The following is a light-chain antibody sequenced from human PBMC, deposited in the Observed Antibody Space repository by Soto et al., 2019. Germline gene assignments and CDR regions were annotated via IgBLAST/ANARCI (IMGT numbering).Light chain of an antibody. CDR1: QTIGSL. Sequence: DIQMTQSPSTLSASVGDRVTITCRASQTIGSLLAWYQQKAGRAPKLLIYKASTLESGVPSRFSGSRSGTEFTLTIRSLQPDDFSTYYCQHYNSYPPMYTFVQVTKLEI. CDR3: QHYNSYPPMYT. J-gene: IGKJ2*01. CDR2: KAS. V-gene: IGKV1-5*03.